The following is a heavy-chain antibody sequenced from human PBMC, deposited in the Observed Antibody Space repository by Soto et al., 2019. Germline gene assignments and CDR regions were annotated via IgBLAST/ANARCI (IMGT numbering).Heavy chain of an antibody. D-gene: IGHD4-17*01. CDR2: ISAYNGNT. CDR3: ARDHLDYVVSSAFDI. V-gene: IGHV1-18*04. J-gene: IGHJ3*02. CDR1: GYTFTSYG. Sequence: GASVKVSCKASGYTFTSYGISWVRQAPGQGLEWMGWISAYNGNTNYAQKLQGRVTMTTDTSTSTAYMELRSLRSDDTAVYYCARDHLDYVVSSAFDIWGQGTMVTVSS.